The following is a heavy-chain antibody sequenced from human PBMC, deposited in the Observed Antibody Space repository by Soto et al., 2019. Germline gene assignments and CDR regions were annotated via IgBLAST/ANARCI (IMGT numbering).Heavy chain of an antibody. V-gene: IGHV3-23*01. J-gene: IGHJ4*02. CDR3: ARLSSHSFDF. CDR2: ISGSGGGT. CDR1: GFTFTTYG. Sequence: EVQLLESGGVLVQPGGSLRLSCAASGFTFTTYGMSWVRQAPGKGLEWVSSISGSGGGTYYTESVKGRFTVSRDNSEHTLYLQMNSLRAEDTAVYYCARLSSHSFDFWGQGPLVTVSS. D-gene: IGHD2-21*01.